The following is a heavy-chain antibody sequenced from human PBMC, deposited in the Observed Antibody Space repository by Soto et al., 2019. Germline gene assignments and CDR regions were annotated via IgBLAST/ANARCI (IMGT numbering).Heavy chain of an antibody. J-gene: IGHJ4*02. D-gene: IGHD3-10*01. CDR3: AKDDHGSGSYYRGPLDY. CDR2: ISDSGGTT. Sequence: HPGGSLRLSCAATGFTFSRNAMSWVRQAPGKGLEWVSAISDSGGTTYYADSVKGRFTISRDNSKNTLYVQMNSLRAEDTAVYYCAKDDHGSGSYYRGPLDYWGQGTLVTVSS. CDR1: GFTFSRNA. V-gene: IGHV3-23*01.